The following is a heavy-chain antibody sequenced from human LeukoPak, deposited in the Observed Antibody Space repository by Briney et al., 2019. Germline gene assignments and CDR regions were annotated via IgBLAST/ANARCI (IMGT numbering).Heavy chain of an antibody. CDR1: GFTFSNYW. V-gene: IGHV3-7*03. Sequence: PGGSLRLSCAASGFTFSNYWMGWVRQAPGKGLEWVANIKQDGSEKRYVDPVKGRFTISRDNAKNSLYLQMNSLRAEDTALYHCARDGYYDSSGQGEYAFDIWGQGTMVTVSS. CDR3: ARDGYYDSSGQGEYAFDI. CDR2: IKQDGSEK. J-gene: IGHJ3*02. D-gene: IGHD3-22*01.